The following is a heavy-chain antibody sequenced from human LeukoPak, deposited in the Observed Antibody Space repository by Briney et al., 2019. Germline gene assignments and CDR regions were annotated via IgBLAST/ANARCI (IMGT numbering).Heavy chain of an antibody. D-gene: IGHD2-15*01. CDR2: IYPGDSDT. V-gene: IGHV5-51*01. CDR3: ARGRGYCSGGSCHDLDY. Sequence: GESLKISCRGPGYSFSSYWIAWVRQMPGKGLEWMGIIYPGDSDTRCSPSFQGQVTISADKSISTAYLQWSSLKASDSAMYYCARGRGYCSGGSCHDLDYWGQGTLVTVSS. CDR1: GYSFSSYW. J-gene: IGHJ4*02.